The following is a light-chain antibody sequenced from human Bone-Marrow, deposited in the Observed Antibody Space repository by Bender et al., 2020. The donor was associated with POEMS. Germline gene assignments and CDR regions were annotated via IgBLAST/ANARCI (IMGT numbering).Light chain of an antibody. J-gene: IGLJ1*01. CDR2: DVS. V-gene: IGLV2-14*03. CDR3: NTYTTSDTYV. Sequence: QSALTQPASVSGSPGQSITISCTGTSSDVGAYNYVSWYQQYPGKAPRLIIYDVSNRPSGVSNRFSGSKSGNTASLTISGLQAEDEADYYCNTYTTSDTYVCRSGTKVSVL. CDR1: SSDVGAYNY.